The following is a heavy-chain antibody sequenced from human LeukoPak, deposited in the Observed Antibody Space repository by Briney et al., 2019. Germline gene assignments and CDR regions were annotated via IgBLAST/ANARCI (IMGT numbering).Heavy chain of an antibody. CDR3: AKGRTEGGTLALDY. CDR1: GFIFNTYV. D-gene: IGHD6-19*01. V-gene: IGHV3-30*02. Sequence: GGSLRLSCAASGFIFNTYVMHWVRQAPGKGLEWLAFIRYDGSNKNYADSVRGRLSISRDNSKNTLYLQVNSLRAEDTAVYYCAKGRTEGGTLALDYWGQGTLVTVSS. J-gene: IGHJ4*02. CDR2: IRYDGSNK.